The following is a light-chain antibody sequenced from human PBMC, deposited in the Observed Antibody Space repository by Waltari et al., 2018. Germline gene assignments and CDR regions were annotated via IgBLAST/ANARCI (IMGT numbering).Light chain of an antibody. V-gene: IGKV1-6*01. CDR2: AAS. CDR3: QQDYSYPIT. J-gene: IGKJ4*01. Sequence: AVQLTQSPSSLSASVGDSLTITCRASQGITDDLGWYQRKPGKAPKLLIYAASSLETGVPSRFSGSGSGTGFTLTINGLQPEDFATYFCQQDYSYPITFGGGTKVEIK. CDR1: QGITDD.